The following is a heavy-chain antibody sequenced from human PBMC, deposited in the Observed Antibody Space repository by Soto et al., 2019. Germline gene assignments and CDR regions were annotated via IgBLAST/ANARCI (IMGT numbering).Heavy chain of an antibody. V-gene: IGHV1-24*01. D-gene: IGHD3-10*01. CDR1: GYTLTELS. CDR2: FDPEDGET. Sequence: ASVKVSCKVSGYTLTELSMHWVRQAPRKGLEWMGGFDPEDGETIYAQKFQGRVTMTEDTSTDTAYMELSSLRSEDTAVYYCATDRWVGYYYGSGSYLGWGQGTLVTVSS. CDR3: ATDRWVGYYYGSGSYLG. J-gene: IGHJ4*02.